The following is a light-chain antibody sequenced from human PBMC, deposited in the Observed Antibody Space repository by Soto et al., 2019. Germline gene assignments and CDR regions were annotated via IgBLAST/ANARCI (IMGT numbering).Light chain of an antibody. CDR1: QSVSRQ. CDR2: DAS. Sequence: ASQSVSRQLAWHRQKAXQGRRVLISDASNXATGIPARFSGSGSGTDFTLTITSLEPEDFAIYYCQQRSDWPYITSG. CDR3: QQRSDWPYIT. V-gene: IGKV3-11*01. J-gene: IGKJ5*01.